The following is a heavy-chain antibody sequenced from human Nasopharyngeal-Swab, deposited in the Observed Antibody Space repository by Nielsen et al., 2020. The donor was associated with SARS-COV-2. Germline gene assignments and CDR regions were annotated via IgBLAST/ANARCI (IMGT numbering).Heavy chain of an antibody. CDR1: GYTFTSYG. V-gene: IGHV1-8*02. Sequence: ASVKVSCKASGYTFTSYGISWVRQAPGQGLEWMGWMNPNSGNTGYAQKFQGRVTMTRNTSISTAYMELSSLRSEDTAVYYCARLPHRSRYSYGYFDYYYGMDVWGQGTTVTVSS. D-gene: IGHD5-18*01. CDR2: MNPNSGNT. J-gene: IGHJ6*02. CDR3: ARLPHRSRYSYGYFDYYYGMDV.